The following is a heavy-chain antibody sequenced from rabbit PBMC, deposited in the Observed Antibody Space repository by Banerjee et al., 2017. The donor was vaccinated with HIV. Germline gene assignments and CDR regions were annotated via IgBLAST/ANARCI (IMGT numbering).Heavy chain of an antibody. CDR1: GFSFSNKCV. CDR2: INTGSGSA. J-gene: IGHJ6*01. V-gene: IGHV1S45*01. D-gene: IGHD7-1*01. CDR3: ARDGFGTGPDYDL. Sequence: QEQLEESGGDLVKPEGSLTLTCTASGFSFSNKCVMCWVRQAPGKGLEWIACINTGSGSAYYASWAKGRFTISKTSSTTVTLQMTSLTAADTATYFCARDGFGTGPDYDLWGPGTLVTVS.